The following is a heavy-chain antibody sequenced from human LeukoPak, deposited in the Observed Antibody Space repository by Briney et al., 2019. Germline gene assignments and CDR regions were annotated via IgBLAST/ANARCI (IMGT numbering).Heavy chain of an antibody. J-gene: IGHJ4*02. CDR2: IIPIFGTA. D-gene: IGHD2-2*01. Sequence: ASVKVSCKASGYSFTSYYIHWVRQAPGQGLEWMGGIIPIFGTANYAQKFQGRVTITADESTSTAYMELSSLRSEDTAVYYCARGGLYCSSTNCPSSDYWGQGTLVTVSS. CDR1: GYSFTSYY. CDR3: ARGGLYCSSTNCPSSDY. V-gene: IGHV1-69*13.